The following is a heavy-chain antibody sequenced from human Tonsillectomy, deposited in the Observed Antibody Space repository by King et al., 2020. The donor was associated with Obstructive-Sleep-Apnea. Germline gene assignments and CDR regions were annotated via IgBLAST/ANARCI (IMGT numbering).Heavy chain of an antibody. CDR3: AKDMASYYYGMDV. CDR2: ISWDGGST. Sequence: VQLVESGGVVVQPGGSLRLSCAASGFTFDDYTMHWVRQAPGKGLEWGSLISWDGGSTYYAYSVKGRFTISRDNSKNSLYLQMNSLRTEDTALYYCAKDMASYYYGMDVWGQGTTVTVSS. CDR1: GFTFDDYT. V-gene: IGHV3-43*01. J-gene: IGHJ6*02.